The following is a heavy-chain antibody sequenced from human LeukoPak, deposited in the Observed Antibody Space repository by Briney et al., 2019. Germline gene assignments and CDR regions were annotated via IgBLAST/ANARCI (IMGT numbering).Heavy chain of an antibody. CDR1: GYTFTGYY. CDR3: ARVTGYYYESSGYYHHAFDI. CDR2: INPNSGGT. V-gene: IGHV1-2*02. Sequence: ASVKVSCTASGYTFTGYYMHWVRQAPGHGLEWMGWINPNSGGTNYAQNFQGRVTMTRDTSISTAYMELSRLRSDDTAGYYCARVTGYYYESSGYYHHAFDIWGLGTMVTVSS. J-gene: IGHJ3*02. D-gene: IGHD3-22*01.